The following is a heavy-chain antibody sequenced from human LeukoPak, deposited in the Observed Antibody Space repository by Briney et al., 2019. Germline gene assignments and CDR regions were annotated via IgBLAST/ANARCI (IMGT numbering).Heavy chain of an antibody. Sequence: SETLSLTCTVSRGSISNSYWSWIRQPPGKGLEWIGYIYSSGSTNYNPSLKSRVTISVDTSKNQFSLKLSSVTAADTAVYYCARVIRYYDILTGYYPDAFDIWGQGTMVTVSS. V-gene: IGHV4-59*01. D-gene: IGHD3-9*01. CDR2: IYSSGST. CDR3: ARVIRYYDILTGYYPDAFDI. CDR1: RGSISNSY. J-gene: IGHJ3*02.